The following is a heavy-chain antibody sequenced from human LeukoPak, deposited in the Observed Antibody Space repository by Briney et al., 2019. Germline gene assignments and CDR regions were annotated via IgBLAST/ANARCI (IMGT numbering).Heavy chain of an antibody. CDR3: GKEGNYYDSSGYSSDAFDI. D-gene: IGHD3-22*01. CDR2: ISGSGGST. Sequence: GGSLRLSCAASGFTFSSYAMSWVRQAPGKGLEWVSAISGSGGSTYYADSVKGRFTISRGNSKNTLYLQMNSLRAEDTAVYYCGKEGNYYDSSGYSSDAFDIWGQGTMVTVSS. J-gene: IGHJ3*02. V-gene: IGHV3-23*01. CDR1: GFTFSSYA.